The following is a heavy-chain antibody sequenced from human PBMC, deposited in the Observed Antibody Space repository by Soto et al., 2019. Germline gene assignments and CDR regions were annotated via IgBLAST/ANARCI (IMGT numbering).Heavy chain of an antibody. CDR2: IKSKTDGGTT. J-gene: IGHJ3*02. CDR3: TTRTSPLRYFDWFLSAGGVRDAFDI. CDR1: GFTFSNAW. Sequence: GGSLRLSCAASGFTFSNAWMSWVRQAPGKGLEWVGRIKSKTDGGTTDYAAPVKGRFTISRDDSKNTLYLQMNSLKNEDTAVYYCTTRTSPLRYFDWFLSAGGVRDAFDIWGQGTMVTVSS. V-gene: IGHV3-15*01. D-gene: IGHD3-9*01.